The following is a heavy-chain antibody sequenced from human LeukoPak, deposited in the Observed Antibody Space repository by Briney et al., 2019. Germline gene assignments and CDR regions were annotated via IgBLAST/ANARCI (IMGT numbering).Heavy chain of an antibody. D-gene: IGHD5-18*01. J-gene: IGHJ4*02. CDR1: GGSISSYY. CDR2: IYYSGST. CDR3: ARRAPYSYEWSTLDY. V-gene: IGHV4-59*08. Sequence: TSETLSLTCTVSGGSISSYYWSWIRQPPGKGLEWIGYIYYSGSTNYNPSLKSRVTISVDTSKNQFSLKLSSVTAADTAVYYCARRAPYSYEWSTLDYWGQGTLVTVS.